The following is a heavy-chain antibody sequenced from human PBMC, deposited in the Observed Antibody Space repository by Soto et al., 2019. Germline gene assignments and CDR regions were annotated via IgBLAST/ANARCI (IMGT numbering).Heavy chain of an antibody. J-gene: IGHJ4*02. CDR2: IYYSGST. CDR3: ARYGDYAYFDY. D-gene: IGHD4-17*01. CDR1: GGSISSYY. Sequence: SETLSLTCTVSGGSISSYYWSWIRQPPGKGLEWIGYIYYSGSTDYNPSLKSRVTISVDTSKNQFSLKLSSVTAADTAVYYCARYGDYAYFDYWGQGTLVTVSS. V-gene: IGHV4-59*01.